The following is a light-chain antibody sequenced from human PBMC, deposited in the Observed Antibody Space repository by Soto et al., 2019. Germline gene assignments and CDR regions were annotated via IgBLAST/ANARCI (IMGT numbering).Light chain of an antibody. J-gene: IGKJ1*01. CDR1: ESIRTW. V-gene: IGKV1-5*01. CDR3: QQYHNYPRT. Sequence: DIQMTQSPSTLSGSIGDRVTITCRASESIRTWLAWYQHKPGKAPKFLIYDASSLESGVPSRFSGSGSGTEFTLTISNLQPDDFATYFCQQYHNYPRTFGQGTKVDNK. CDR2: DAS.